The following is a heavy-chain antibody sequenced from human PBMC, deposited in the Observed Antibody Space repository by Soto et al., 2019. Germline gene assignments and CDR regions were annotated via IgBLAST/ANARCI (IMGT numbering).Heavy chain of an antibody. J-gene: IGHJ6*02. D-gene: IGHD6-6*01. V-gene: IGHV1-69*13. CDR3: ARPEYSSSRRGRYYYYGMDV. CDR2: IVPIFGTA. CDR1: GGTFSSYA. Sequence: ASVKVSCKASGGTFSSYAISWVRQAPGQGLEWMGGIVPIFGTANYAQKFQGRVTITADESTSTAYMELSSLRSEDTAVYYCARPEYSSSRRGRYYYYGMDVWGQGTTVTVSS.